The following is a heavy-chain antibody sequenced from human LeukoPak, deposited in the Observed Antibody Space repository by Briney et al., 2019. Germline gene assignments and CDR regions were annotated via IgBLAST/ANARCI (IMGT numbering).Heavy chain of an antibody. D-gene: IGHD6-19*01. CDR3: ARGRGIAVAGTDY. J-gene: IGHJ4*02. Sequence: GGSLRLSCAASGFTFSSFGVHWVSQAPGKGLEWVAVIWYDGSNQDYADSVKGRFTIFRDNTKNTLYLQMNSLRAEDTAVYYCARGRGIAVAGTDYWGQGTLVTVSS. CDR2: IWYDGSNQ. V-gene: IGHV3-33*01. CDR1: GFTFSSFG.